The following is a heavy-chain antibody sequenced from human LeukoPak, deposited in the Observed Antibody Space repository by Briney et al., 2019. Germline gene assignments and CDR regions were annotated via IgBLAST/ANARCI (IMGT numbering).Heavy chain of an antibody. V-gene: IGHV3-23*01. CDR2: ISGSGGST. J-gene: IGHJ4*02. Sequence: GGSLRLSCAASGFTFRSYAMSWVRQAPGKGLEWVSAISGSGGSTYYADSVKGRFTISRDNSKNTLYLQMNSLRAEDTAVYYCASRPWSQYSSGWLGYYWGQGTLVTVSS. CDR3: ASRPWSQYSSGWLGYY. CDR1: GFTFRSYA. D-gene: IGHD6-19*01.